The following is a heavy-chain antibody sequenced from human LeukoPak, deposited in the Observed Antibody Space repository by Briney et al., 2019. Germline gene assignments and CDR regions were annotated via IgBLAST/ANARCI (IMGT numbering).Heavy chain of an antibody. CDR1: GFTFSGSA. D-gene: IGHD6-13*01. CDR2: IRSKANSYAT. Sequence: GGSLRLSCAASGFTFSGSAMHWVRQASGKGLEWVGRIRSKANSYATAYAASVKGRFTISRDDSKNTAYLQVNSLKTEDTAVYYCTSAGSSPPFDYWGQGTLVTVSS. CDR3: TSAGSSPPFDY. J-gene: IGHJ4*02. V-gene: IGHV3-73*01.